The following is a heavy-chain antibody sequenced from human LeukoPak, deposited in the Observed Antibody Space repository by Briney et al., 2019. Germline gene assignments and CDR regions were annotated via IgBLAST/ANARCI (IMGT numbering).Heavy chain of an antibody. CDR3: TKRGAYGSGRSYFFEF. J-gene: IGHJ4*02. V-gene: IGHV3-23*01. CDR2: ISDSGGDT. CDR1: GSTFSSHA. Sequence: PGGSLRLSCAASGSTFSSHAMSWVRQAPGKGLEWVSSISDSGGDTFYANSVKGRFAISRDNFKNTLYLQMNSLRAEDTAVYFCTKRGAYGSGRSYFFEFWGQGTLVTVSS. D-gene: IGHD2-15*01.